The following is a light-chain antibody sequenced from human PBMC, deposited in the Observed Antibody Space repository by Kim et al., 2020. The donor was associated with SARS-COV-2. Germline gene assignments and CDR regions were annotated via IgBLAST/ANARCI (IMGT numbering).Light chain of an antibody. V-gene: IGKV3-20*01. CDR2: GAS. J-gene: IGKJ1*01. Sequence: SPGERATLSCRASQSVSSSYLASYQQKPGQAPRLLIYGASSRATGIPDRFSGSGSGTDFTLTISRLEPEDFAVYYCQQYGSSPLTFGQGTKVDIK. CDR3: QQYGSSPLT. CDR1: QSVSSSY.